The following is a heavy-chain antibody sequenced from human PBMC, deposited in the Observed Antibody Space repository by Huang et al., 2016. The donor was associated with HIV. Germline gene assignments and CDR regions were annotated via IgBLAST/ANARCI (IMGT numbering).Heavy chain of an antibody. CDR2: INPHSGAT. J-gene: IGHJ4*02. CDR1: GDTFTGYY. D-gene: IGHD2-21*01. CDR3: AESGGETQSIDF. V-gene: IGHV1-2*02. Sequence: QLQLVQSGAEVRKPGASVKVSCKASGDTFTGYYLHWFRQSPGQGLEYMGGINPHSGATNDAQKVRGRVTMTRDTSINSAPAYMDLGGLRSDDTAVYYCAESGGETQSIDFWGQGTLVTVSS.